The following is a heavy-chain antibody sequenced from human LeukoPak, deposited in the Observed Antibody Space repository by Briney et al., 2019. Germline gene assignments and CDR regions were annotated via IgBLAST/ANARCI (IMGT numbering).Heavy chain of an antibody. CDR3: AREGYSGSYDAFDI. J-gene: IGHJ3*02. V-gene: IGHV3-74*01. D-gene: IGHD1-26*01. CDR2: INSDGSST. Sequence: GGSLRLSCAASGFTFSSYWMHWVRQAPGKGLVWVSRINSDGSSTTYADSVKGRFTISGDNAKNTLYVQMNSLRAEDTAVYYCAREGYSGSYDAFDIWGQGTMVTVSS. CDR1: GFTFSSYW.